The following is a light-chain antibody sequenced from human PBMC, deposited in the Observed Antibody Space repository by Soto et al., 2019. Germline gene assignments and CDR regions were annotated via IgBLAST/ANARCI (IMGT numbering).Light chain of an antibody. CDR2: GAS. CDR3: QQYNNWPPWT. J-gene: IGKJ1*01. V-gene: IGKV3-20*01. Sequence: EIVLTQSPGTLSLSPGERATLSCRASQSVSSSYLAWYQQKPGQAPRLLIYGASSRATGIPDRFSGSVSGTEFTLTISSLQSEDFAVYYCQQYNNWPPWTFGQGTKVEIK. CDR1: QSVSSSY.